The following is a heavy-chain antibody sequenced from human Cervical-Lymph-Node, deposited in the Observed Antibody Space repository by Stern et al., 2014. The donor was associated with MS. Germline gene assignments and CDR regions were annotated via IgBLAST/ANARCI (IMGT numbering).Heavy chain of an antibody. CDR2: ISYDGSSK. J-gene: IGHJ6*02. CDR1: GFTFSTYA. Sequence: DQLVESGGGVVQPGRSLRLSCAASGFTFSTYAMHWVRQAPGKGLEWVAVISYDGSSKYYADSVKGRFTISRDNSKSTLYLQMGSLRPEDTAVYYCANTDSPAEGPYYFYYGMDVWGQGTTVTVSS. V-gene: IGHV3-30*18. CDR3: ANTDSPAEGPYYFYYGMDV. D-gene: IGHD4-11*01.